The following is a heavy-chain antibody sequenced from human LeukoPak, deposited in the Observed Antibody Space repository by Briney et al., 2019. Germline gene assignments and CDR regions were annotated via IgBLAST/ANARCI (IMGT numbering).Heavy chain of an antibody. CDR1: GFTFSSYG. Sequence: GGSLRLSCAASGFTFSSYGMHWVRQAPGKGLEWVAVISYDGSNKYYADSVKGRFTISRDNSKNTLYLQMNSLRAEDTAVYYCARFPKDYGYDGENWFDPWGQGTLVTVSS. V-gene: IGHV3-30*03. CDR3: ARFPKDYGYDGENWFDP. D-gene: IGHD3-10*01. CDR2: ISYDGSNK. J-gene: IGHJ5*02.